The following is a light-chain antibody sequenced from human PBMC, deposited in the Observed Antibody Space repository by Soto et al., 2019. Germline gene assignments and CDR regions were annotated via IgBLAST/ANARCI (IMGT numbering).Light chain of an antibody. CDR2: GAS. Sequence: EIVLTQSPATLSVSPGESAILTCRASQTISNNLAWYQQKPGQAPRLLIYGASTRATGVPATFSGTGSGTEFTLAVSSPQFEDFAVYYCQQYYDWPPYTFGQGTKV. CDR1: QTISNN. J-gene: IGKJ2*01. CDR3: QQYYDWPPYT. V-gene: IGKV3-15*01.